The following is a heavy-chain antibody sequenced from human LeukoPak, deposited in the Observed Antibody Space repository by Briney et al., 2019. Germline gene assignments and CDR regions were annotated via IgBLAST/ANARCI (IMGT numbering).Heavy chain of an antibody. V-gene: IGHV4-59*01. J-gene: IGHJ4*02. D-gene: IGHD2-2*01. Sequence: SETPSLTCTVSGGSIRSDYWSWIRQPPGKGLEWIGYIYYSGTTNSGSTNYNPSLKSRVTISVDTSKSQFSLRVNSVTAADTAVYYCARGCTYATRFDYWGRGTLVTVSS. CDR2: IYYSGTTNSGST. CDR1: GGSIRSDY. CDR3: ARGCTYATRFDY.